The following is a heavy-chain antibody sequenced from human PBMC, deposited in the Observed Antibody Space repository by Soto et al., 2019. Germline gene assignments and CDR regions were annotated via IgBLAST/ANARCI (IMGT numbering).Heavy chain of an antibody. CDR3: ARQSLSYMSAYYYYVIDV. CDR2: IYYSGST. V-gene: IGHV4-30-4*01. CDR1: GGSISSGDYY. D-gene: IGHD1-26*01. J-gene: IGHJ6*02. Sequence: SETLSLTCTVSGGSISSGDYYWSWIRQPPGKGLEWIGYIYYSGSTYYNPSLKSRVTISVDTSKNQFSLKLSSVTAADTAVYYCARQSLSYMSAYYYYVIDVWGQGTTVT.